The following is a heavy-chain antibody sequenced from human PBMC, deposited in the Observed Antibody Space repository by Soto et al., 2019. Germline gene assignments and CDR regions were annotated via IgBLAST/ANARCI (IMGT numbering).Heavy chain of an antibody. CDR1: GXTFSNAC. J-gene: IGHJ4*02. CDR2: ISADGRET. Sequence: GSLRLSCAASGXTFSNACMSWVRQAPGKGLEWVAYISADGRETNHVDSVKCRFTISRDNAKNSLFLQMNSLRAEDTAVYYCARTPRLLDSWGQGNMVTGSS. CDR3: ARTPRLLDS. D-gene: IGHD6-6*01. V-gene: IGHV3-7*01.